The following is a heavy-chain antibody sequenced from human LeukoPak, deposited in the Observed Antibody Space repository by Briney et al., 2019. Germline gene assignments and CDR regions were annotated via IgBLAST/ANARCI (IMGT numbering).Heavy chain of an antibody. CDR3: ARKVRIFDAFDI. V-gene: IGHV3-21*01. CDR1: GFTFSSNS. J-gene: IGHJ3*02. Sequence: GGSLRLSCAASGFTFSSNSLNWVRQAPGKGLEWVSTISSSSSYIYYADSVKGRFTTSRDNAKNSLYLHMNSLRAEDTAVYYCARKVRIFDAFDIWGQGTLVTVSS. D-gene: IGHD3-3*01. CDR2: ISSSSSYI.